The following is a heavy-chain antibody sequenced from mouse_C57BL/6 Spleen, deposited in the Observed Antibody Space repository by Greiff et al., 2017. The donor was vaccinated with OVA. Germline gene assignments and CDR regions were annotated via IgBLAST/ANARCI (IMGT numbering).Heavy chain of an antibody. D-gene: IGHD2-1*01. CDR3: ARALLWSYYFDY. CDR2: ISSGSSTI. J-gene: IGHJ2*01. V-gene: IGHV5-17*01. Sequence: EVKLMQSGGGLVKPGGSLKLSCAASGFTFSDYGMHWVRQAPEKGLEWVAYISSGSSTIYYADTVKGRFTFSRDNANNTLFLQMTSLRSEDTAMDYCARALLWSYYFDYWGQGTTLTVSS. CDR1: GFTFSDYG.